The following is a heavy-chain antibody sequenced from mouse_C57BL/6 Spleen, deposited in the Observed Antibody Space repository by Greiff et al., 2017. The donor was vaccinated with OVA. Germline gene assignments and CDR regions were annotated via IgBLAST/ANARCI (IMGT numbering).Heavy chain of an antibody. CDR3: ATTVVASYYFDY. V-gene: IGHV5-4*01. CDR1: GFTFSSYA. Sequence: EVQLVESGGGLVKPGGSLKLSCAASGFTFSSYAMSWVRQTPEKRLEWVATISDGGSYTYYPDNVKGRFTISRDNAKNNLYLQMSHLKSEDTAMYYCATTVVASYYFDYWGQGTTLTVSS. J-gene: IGHJ2*01. CDR2: ISDGGSYT. D-gene: IGHD1-1*01.